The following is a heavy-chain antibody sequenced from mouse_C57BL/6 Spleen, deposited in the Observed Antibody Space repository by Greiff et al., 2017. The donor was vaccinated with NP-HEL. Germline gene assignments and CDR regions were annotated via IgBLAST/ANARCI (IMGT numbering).Heavy chain of an antibody. V-gene: IGHV1-18*01. J-gene: IGHJ3*01. D-gene: IGHD1-1*01. CDR1: GYTFTDYN. CDR3: AREGENYYGSSYAWFAY. Sequence: EVQLQESGPELVKPGASVKIPCKASGYTFTDYNMDWVKQSHGKSLEWIGDINPNNGGTIYNQKFKGKATLTVDKSSSTAYMELRSLTSEDTAVYYCAREGENYYGSSYAWFAYWGQGTLVTVSA. CDR2: INPNNGGT.